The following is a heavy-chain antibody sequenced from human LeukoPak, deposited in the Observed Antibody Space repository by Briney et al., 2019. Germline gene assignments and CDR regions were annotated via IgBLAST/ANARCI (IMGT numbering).Heavy chain of an antibody. Sequence: ASVKVSCKASGYTFTGYYMHWVRQAPGQGLEWMGWINPNSGGTNYAQKFQGRVTMTRDTSISTAYMELSRLRSDDTAVYYCATLYYYGSGSESDYWGQGTLVTVSS. CDR2: INPNSGGT. CDR1: GYTFTGYY. V-gene: IGHV1-2*02. J-gene: IGHJ4*02. D-gene: IGHD3-10*01. CDR3: ATLYYYGSGSESDY.